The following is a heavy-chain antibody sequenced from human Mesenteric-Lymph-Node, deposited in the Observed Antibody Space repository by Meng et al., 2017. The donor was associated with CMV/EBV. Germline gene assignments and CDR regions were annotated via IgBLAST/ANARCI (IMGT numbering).Heavy chain of an antibody. J-gene: IGHJ5*02. D-gene: IGHD6-19*01. CDR3: ARPFPSWQSPRLDPFGA. V-gene: IGHV4-39*01. CDR2: VHYTGST. CDR1: GDSISSFDY. Sequence: LHGRGPSPGKVNPSEPLSLTCTVSGDSISSFDYWGWIRPPPGGGLWWIGSVHYTGSTYYSPSLKSRVTVSVDTSKNQFSLRLTSVTAADTAVYYCARPFPSWQSPRLDPFGAWGQGTLVTVSS.